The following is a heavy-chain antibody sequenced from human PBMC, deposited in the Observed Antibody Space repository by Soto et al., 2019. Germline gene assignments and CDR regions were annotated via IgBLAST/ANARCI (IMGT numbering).Heavy chain of an antibody. D-gene: IGHD2-2*01. CDR3: ARVVPGAEAWFGP. CDR2: ISLYSDGT. Sequence: QVQLVQSGGEVKRPGASVKVSCKTSGYTFSNYGITWVRQAPGQPLEWLGWISLYSDGTNYAQKLKGRDPMTTDTSTTTAYMELRSLRSDDTAVYYCARVVPGAEAWFGPWGQGTLVTVSS. CDR1: GYTFSNYG. V-gene: IGHV1-18*01. J-gene: IGHJ5*02.